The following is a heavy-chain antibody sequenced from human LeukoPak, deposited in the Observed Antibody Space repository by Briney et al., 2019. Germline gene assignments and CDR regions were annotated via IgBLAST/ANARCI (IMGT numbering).Heavy chain of an antibody. CDR1: GYTFTSYG. V-gene: IGHV1-18*04. CDR2: ISAYKGNT. CDR3: ARERDYDILTGYYGYYYGMDV. J-gene: IGHJ6*04. Sequence: GASVKVSCKASGYTFTSYGISWVRQAPGQGLEWMGWISAYKGNTNYAQKLQGRVTMTTDTSTSTAYMELRSLRSDDTAVYYCARERDYDILTGYYGYYYGMDVWGKGTTVTVSS. D-gene: IGHD3-9*01.